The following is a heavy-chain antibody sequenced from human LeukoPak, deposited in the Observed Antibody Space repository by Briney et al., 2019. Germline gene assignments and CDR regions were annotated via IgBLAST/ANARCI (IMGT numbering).Heavy chain of an antibody. J-gene: IGHJ6*03. CDR2: IRYDGSNK. V-gene: IGHV3-30*02. CDR3: AKDQRRERGLYSSSWYGNDYYYYMDV. Sequence: HTGGSLRLSCAASGFTFSSYGMHWVRQAPGKGLEWVAFIRYDGSNKYYADSVKGRFTISRDNSKNTLYLQMNRLRAEDTAVYYCAKDQRRERGLYSSSWYGNDYYYYMDVWGKGTTVTISS. D-gene: IGHD6-13*01. CDR1: GFTFSSYG.